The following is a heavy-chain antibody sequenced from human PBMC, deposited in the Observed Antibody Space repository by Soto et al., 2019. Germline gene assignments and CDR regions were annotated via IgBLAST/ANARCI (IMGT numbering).Heavy chain of an antibody. CDR3: VKTVNYYDSSGYLS. J-gene: IGHJ4*02. CDR2: ISCNGGST. D-gene: IGHD3-22*01. CDR1: GFTFSSYA. V-gene: IGHV3-64D*06. Sequence: GGSLRLSCSASGFTFSSYAMHWVRQAPGKGVEYVSAISCNGGSTYYADSVKGRFTISRDNSKNTLYLQMSSLRAEDTAVYYCVKTVNYYDSSGYLSWGQGTLVTVSS.